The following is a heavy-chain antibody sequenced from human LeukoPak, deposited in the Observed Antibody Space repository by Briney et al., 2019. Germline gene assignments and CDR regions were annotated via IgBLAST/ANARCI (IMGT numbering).Heavy chain of an antibody. V-gene: IGHV3-23*01. CDR3: ARSYCSGGSCTQIDY. Sequence: GGSLRLSCAASGFTFSSYAMSWVRQAPGKGLEWVSGIGDSGSSTYYADSMKGRFTISRDNAKNSLYLQMNSLRAEDTAVYYCARSYCSGGSCTQIDYWGQGTLVTVSS. CDR2: IGDSGSST. CDR1: GFTFSSYA. J-gene: IGHJ4*02. D-gene: IGHD2-15*01.